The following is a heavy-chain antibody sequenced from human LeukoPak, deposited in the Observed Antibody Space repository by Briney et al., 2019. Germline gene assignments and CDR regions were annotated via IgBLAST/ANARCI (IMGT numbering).Heavy chain of an antibody. CDR3: ARVDSSSSLRYYYYGMDV. CDR2: INPSGGST. J-gene: IGHJ6*02. D-gene: IGHD6-6*01. CDR1: GYTFTSYY. V-gene: IGHV1-46*01. Sequence: ASVKVSCKASGYTFTSYYMHWVRQAPGQGLEWMGIINPSGGSTSYAQKFQGRVTMTRDTSTSTVYMELSSLRSEGTAVYYCARVDSSSSLRYYYYGMDVWGQGTTVTVSS.